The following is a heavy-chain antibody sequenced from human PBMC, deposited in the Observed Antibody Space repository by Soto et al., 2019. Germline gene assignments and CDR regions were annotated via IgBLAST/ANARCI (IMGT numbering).Heavy chain of an antibody. Sequence: QVQLVQSGAEVKEPGASVKISCKASGYTFTSFYIHWVRQAPGQGLEWMGIVNPNGGSTNYAQNFKGRITISRDTSTSTVYMDLSSLRSEDTAVYYCVRGPASGDYWGQGTLVTVSS. CDR1: GYTFTSFY. CDR3: VRGPASGDY. J-gene: IGHJ4*02. V-gene: IGHV1-46*03. CDR2: VNPNGGST.